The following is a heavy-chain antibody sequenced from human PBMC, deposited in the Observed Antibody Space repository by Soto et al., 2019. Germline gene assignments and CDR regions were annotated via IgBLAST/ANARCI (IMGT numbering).Heavy chain of an antibody. CDR1: GYTFTGYY. D-gene: IGHD3-3*01. CDR2: INPNSGGT. CDR3: ARELRYYDFWSGYPYYYYGMDV. Sequence: ASVKVSGKASGYTFTGYYMHWVRQAPGQGLEWMGWINPNSGGTNYAQKFQGWVTMTRDTSISTAYMELSRLRSDDTAVYYCARELRYYDFWSGYPYYYYGMDVWGKGTTVTVSS. J-gene: IGHJ6*04. V-gene: IGHV1-2*04.